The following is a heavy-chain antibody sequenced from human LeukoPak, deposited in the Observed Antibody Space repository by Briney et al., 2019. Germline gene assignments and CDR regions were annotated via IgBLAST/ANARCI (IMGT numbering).Heavy chain of an antibody. J-gene: IGHJ5*02. CDR1: QSTFYSYW. CDR2: VNSDVTST. D-gene: IGHD4-23*01. Sequence: GGSLRLSCAASQSTFYSYWMHCVRQVPGKGLAWASRVNSDVTSTSYADSVKGRFTVSRDNTKNTLYLQMDSLRVDDTAVYYCAGGGFSGCHRWGQGIVVTVSS. V-gene: IGHV3-74*01. CDR3: AGGGFSGCHR.